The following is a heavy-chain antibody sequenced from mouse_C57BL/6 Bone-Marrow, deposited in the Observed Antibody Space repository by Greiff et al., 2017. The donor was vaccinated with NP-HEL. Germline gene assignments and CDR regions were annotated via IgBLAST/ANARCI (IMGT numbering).Heavy chain of an antibody. J-gene: IGHJ2*01. D-gene: IGHD3-2*02. CDR3: AGDSSGYGDFDY. V-gene: IGHV12-3*01. CDR1: GFPITSGYY. CDR2: ITPRGAT. Sequence: ESGPGLVKPSQSLFLPCSIPGFPITSGYYWIWIRQSPGKPLEWMGYITPRGATSYNPSLPRPISITRETSKNQFVLQVNAVTTEDTAMYYCAGDSSGYGDFDYWGQGTTLTVSS.